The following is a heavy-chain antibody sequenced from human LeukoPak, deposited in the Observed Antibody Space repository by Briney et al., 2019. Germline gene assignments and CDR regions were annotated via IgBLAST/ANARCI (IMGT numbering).Heavy chain of an antibody. V-gene: IGHV3-11*06. CDR2: ISSSSSYI. CDR3: AREKLGDYYDSRYYFDY. Sequence: PGGSLRLSCAASGFTFSDYYMSWIRQAPGKGLEWVSSISSSSSYIYYADSVKGRFTISRDNAKNSLYLQMNSPRAEDTAVYYCAREKLGDYYDSRYYFDYWGQGTLVTVSS. CDR1: GFTFSDYY. J-gene: IGHJ4*02. D-gene: IGHD3-22*01.